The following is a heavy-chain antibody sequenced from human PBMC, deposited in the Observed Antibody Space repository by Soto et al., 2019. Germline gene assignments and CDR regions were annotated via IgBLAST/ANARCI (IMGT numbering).Heavy chain of an antibody. CDR1: GFTFSIYA. J-gene: IGHJ3*02. D-gene: IGHD3-22*01. V-gene: IGHV3-30-3*01. Sequence: PGGSLRLSCAASGFTFSIYAMHWVRHAPGKGLEWVAVISYDGSNKYYADSVKGRFTISRDNSKNTLYLQMNSLRAEDTAVYYCARDRDYYDSSGPTPTFDIWGQGTMVTVSS. CDR2: ISYDGSNK. CDR3: ARDRDYYDSSGPTPTFDI.